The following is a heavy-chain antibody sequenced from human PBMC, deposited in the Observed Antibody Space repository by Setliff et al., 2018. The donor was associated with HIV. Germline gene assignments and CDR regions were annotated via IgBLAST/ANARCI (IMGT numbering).Heavy chain of an antibody. J-gene: IGHJ4*02. Sequence: GGSLRLSCAASGFTFRSHAVHWVRQAPGKGLEWVAIISYDGTKTHYTDSVKGRFTISRDNSKNILYLQMNSLRDDDTALYYCATDRGGAKQRRLVRQGDSSGHHPLGFWGQGTLVTVSS. D-gene: IGHD3-22*01. CDR1: GFTFRSHA. CDR3: ATDRGGAKQRRLVRQGDSSGHHPLGF. V-gene: IGHV3-30*04. CDR2: ISYDGTKT.